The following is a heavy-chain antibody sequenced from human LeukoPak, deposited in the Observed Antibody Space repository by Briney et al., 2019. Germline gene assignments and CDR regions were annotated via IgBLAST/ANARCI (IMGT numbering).Heavy chain of an antibody. CDR2: IYHSGST. CDR1: GYSISSGYY. CDR3: ARDYRIQLWSDYYYYYMDV. J-gene: IGHJ6*03. D-gene: IGHD5-18*01. V-gene: IGHV4-38-2*02. Sequence: SETLSLTCTVSGYSISSGYYWGWIRQPPGKGLEWIGSIYHSGSTYYNPSLKSRVTISVDTSKNQFSLKLSSVTAADTAIYYCARDYRIQLWSDYYYYYMDVWGKGTTVTVSS.